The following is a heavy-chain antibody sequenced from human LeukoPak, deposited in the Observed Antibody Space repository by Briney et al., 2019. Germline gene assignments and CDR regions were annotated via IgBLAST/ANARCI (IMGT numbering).Heavy chain of an antibody. Sequence: GASLQISCQASGSNFTTYWIGWVRQLPGKGLEWMGIIYPGDSDTRYSPSFQGQVTISADKSIHTAYLQWNTLQASDTAIYYCARHSGSLSWGQGTLVTVSS. CDR1: GSNFTTYW. CDR3: ARHSGSLS. J-gene: IGHJ4*02. CDR2: IYPGDSDT. V-gene: IGHV5-51*01. D-gene: IGHD3-10*01.